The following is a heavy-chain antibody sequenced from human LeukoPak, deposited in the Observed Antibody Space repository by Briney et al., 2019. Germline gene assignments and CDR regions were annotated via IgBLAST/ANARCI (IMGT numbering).Heavy chain of an antibody. J-gene: IGHJ4*02. CDR3: AREGLIQLFDY. D-gene: IGHD5-18*01. CDR2: IYYSGTT. V-gene: IGHV4-39*07. CDR1: GGSISSSSFY. Sequence: SSETLSLTCTVSGGSISSSSFYWGWIRQPPGKGLEWIGTIYYSGTTYYNPSLQSRVTISVDTSKNQFSLNVSSVTAADTAMYYCAREGLIQLFDYWGQGTLVTVSS.